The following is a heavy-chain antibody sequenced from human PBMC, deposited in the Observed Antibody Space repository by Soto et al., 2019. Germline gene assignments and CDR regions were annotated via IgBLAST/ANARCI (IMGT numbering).Heavy chain of an antibody. J-gene: IGHJ3*02. D-gene: IGHD6-13*01. V-gene: IGHV3-23*01. Sequence: EVQLLESGGGLVQPGGSLRLSCAASGFTFSSYAMSWVRQAPGKGLEWVSAISGSGGSTYYADSVKGRFTISRDNSKNTLYLQMNSLRAEDTAVYYCDKIPHSSSWYLDAFDIWGQGTMVTVSS. CDR1: GFTFSSYA. CDR2: ISGSGGST. CDR3: DKIPHSSSWYLDAFDI.